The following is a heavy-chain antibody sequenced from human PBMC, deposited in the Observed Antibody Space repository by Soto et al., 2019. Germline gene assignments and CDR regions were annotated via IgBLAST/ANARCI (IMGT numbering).Heavy chain of an antibody. CDR2: INPNSGGT. J-gene: IGHJ6*03. Sequence: ASVKVSCKASGYTFTGYYMHWVRQAPGQGLEWMGWINPNSGGTNYAQKFQGWVTMTRDTSISTAYMELSRLRSDDTAVYYCARAGSFRRSNEGYYYYYYMDVWGKGTTVTVSS. CDR1: GYTFTGYY. D-gene: IGHD1-1*01. CDR3: ARAGSFRRSNEGYYYYYYMDV. V-gene: IGHV1-2*04.